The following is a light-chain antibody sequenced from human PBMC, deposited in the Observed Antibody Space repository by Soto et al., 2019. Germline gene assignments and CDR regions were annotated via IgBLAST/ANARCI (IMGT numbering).Light chain of an antibody. Sequence: EIVLTQSPGTLSLSPGERATLSCRASQSVSSSFLAWYQQKPGQAPRLLIYDASSRATGIPDRFSGSGSGTDFTLTISRLEPEAFAVYSCQQYSSSPWTFGRGTKVEIK. J-gene: IGKJ1*01. CDR2: DAS. V-gene: IGKV3-20*01. CDR3: QQYSSSPWT. CDR1: QSVSSSF.